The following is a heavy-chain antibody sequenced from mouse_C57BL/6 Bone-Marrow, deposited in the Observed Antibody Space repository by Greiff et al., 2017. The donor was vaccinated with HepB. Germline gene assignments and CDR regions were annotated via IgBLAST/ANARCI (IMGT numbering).Heavy chain of an antibody. CDR1: GFSLTSYG. CDR3: ASDGYYIYAMDY. J-gene: IGHJ4*01. D-gene: IGHD2-3*01. V-gene: IGHV2-2*01. CDR2: IWSGGST. Sequence: QVQLKQSGPGLVQPSQSLSITCTVSGFSLTSYGVHWVRQSPGKGLEWLGVIWSGGSTDYNAAFISRLSISKDNSKSQVFFKMNSLQADDPAIYYCASDGYYIYAMDYWGQGTSVTVSS.